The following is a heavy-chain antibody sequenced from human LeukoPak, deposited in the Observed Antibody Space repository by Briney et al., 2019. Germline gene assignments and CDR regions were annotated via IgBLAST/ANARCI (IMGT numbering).Heavy chain of an antibody. Sequence: ASVKVSCKASGYTFTSYDINWVRQATGQGLEWMGWMNHNSSNRDYAQKFLCMVMMTRSTSISTAYMELSSLRSEDTAVYYCARAWDYWGQGTLVTVSS. CDR3: ARAWDY. V-gene: IGHV1-8*01. CDR2: MNHNSSNR. CDR1: GYTFTSYD. J-gene: IGHJ4*02.